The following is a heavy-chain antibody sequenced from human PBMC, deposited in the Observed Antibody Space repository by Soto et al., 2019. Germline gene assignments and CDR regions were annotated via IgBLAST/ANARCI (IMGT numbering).Heavy chain of an antibody. J-gene: IGHJ6*02. D-gene: IGHD3-16*01. CDR2: IYYSGST. Sequence: QVQLQESGPGLVKPSETLSLTCTVSGGSISSYYWSWIRQPPGKGLEWIGYIYYSGSTNYNPSLKXRXTXQVDTSKNQFSLKLSSVTAADTAVYYCARGLYGMDVWGQGTTVTVSS. CDR3: ARGLYGMDV. CDR1: GGSISSYY. V-gene: IGHV4-59*01.